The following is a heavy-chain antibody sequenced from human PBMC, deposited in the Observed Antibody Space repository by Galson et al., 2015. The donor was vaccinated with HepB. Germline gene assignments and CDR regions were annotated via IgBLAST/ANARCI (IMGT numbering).Heavy chain of an antibody. D-gene: IGHD3-16*02. CDR3: ARDPIDYDYVWGSYRDEGS. J-gene: IGHJ5*02. V-gene: IGHV3-7*01. CDR2: IKQDGSEK. CDR1: GFTFSTYW. Sequence: SLRLSCAASGFTFSTYWMSWVRQAPGKGLEWVANIKQDGSEKYYVDSVKGRFTISRDNAKNSLYLQMDTLRAEDTALYHCARDPIDYDYVWGSYRDEGSWGQGTLVTVSS.